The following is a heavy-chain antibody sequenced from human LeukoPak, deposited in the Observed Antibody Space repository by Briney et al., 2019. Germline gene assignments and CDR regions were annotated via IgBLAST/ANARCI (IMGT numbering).Heavy chain of an antibody. Sequence: PSETLSLTCTVSGGSISSSSYYWGWIRQPPGKGLEWIGSIYYSGSTYYNPSLKSRVTISVDTSKNQFSLKLSSVTAADTAVYYCARHKASGLLRFLEWFDYWGQGTLVTVSS. D-gene: IGHD3-3*01. CDR2: IYYSGST. J-gene: IGHJ4*02. CDR1: GGSISSSSYY. V-gene: IGHV4-39*01. CDR3: ARHKASGLLRFLEWFDY.